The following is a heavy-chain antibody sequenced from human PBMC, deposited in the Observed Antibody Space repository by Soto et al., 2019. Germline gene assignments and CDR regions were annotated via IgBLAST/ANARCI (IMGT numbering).Heavy chain of an antibody. V-gene: IGHV4-59*01. D-gene: IGHD3-16*01. CDR2: IYYSGST. J-gene: IGHJ4*02. CDR3: ASTLGYYFAY. CDR1: GGSISSYY. Sequence: QVQLQESGPGLVKPSETLSLTCTVSGGSISSYYWSWIRQPPGKGLEWIGYIYYSGSTNFNPSLKSRVTSSVDTSKNQSSLKLSSLPAADTAVYYCASTLGYYFAYWGQGS.